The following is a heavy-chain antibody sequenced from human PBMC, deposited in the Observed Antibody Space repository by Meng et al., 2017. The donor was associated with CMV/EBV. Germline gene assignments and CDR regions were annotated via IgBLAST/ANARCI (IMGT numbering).Heavy chain of an antibody. J-gene: IGHJ6*02. Sequence: ESLKISCTSSDSTVSRDYISWVRQPPGKGLEWIGEINHSGSTNYNPSLKSRVTISVDTSKNQFSLKLSSVTAADTAVYYCARVGIAARYYYYGMDVWGQGTTVTVSS. D-gene: IGHD6-6*01. CDR2: INHSGST. CDR3: ARVGIAARYYYYGMDV. V-gene: IGHV4-34*01. CDR1: DSTVSRDY.